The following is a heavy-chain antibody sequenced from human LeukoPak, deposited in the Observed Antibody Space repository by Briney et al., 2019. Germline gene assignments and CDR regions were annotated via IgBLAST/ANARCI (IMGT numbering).Heavy chain of an antibody. V-gene: IGHV3-23*01. Sequence: GGSLRLSCAASGFTFSRYAIIWVRQAPGKGLEWVSAISGSGGSTNYADSVKGRFTISRDNSKNRLYLQMNSLRAEDTAVYYCAKVYGSYYFDYWGQGTLVTVSS. J-gene: IGHJ4*02. CDR3: AKVYGSYYFDY. D-gene: IGHD1-26*01. CDR1: GFTFSRYA. CDR2: ISGSGGST.